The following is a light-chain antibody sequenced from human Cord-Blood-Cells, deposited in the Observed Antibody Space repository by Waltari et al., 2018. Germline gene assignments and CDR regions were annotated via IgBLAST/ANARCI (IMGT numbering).Light chain of an antibody. V-gene: IGKV2-30*01. CDR3: MQGTQWT. J-gene: IGKJ1*01. CDR1: QSLVYSDGNTY. CDR2: KVS. Sequence: DVVMTQSPLSLPVTLGQPASISCRSSQSLVYSDGNTYLNWFQQRPGQSPRRLIYKVSNRDSGVPDRFSGSGSGTDFTLKISRVEAEDVGVYYYMQGTQWTFGQGTKVEIK.